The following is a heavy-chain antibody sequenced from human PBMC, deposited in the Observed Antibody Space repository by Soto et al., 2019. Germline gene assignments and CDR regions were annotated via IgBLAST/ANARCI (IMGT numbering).Heavy chain of an antibody. CDR2: IYRDGTT. J-gene: IGHJ6*02. D-gene: IGHD6-13*01. V-gene: IGHV3-66*01. CDR3: ARDFDTSRDDWAYYGIDV. CDR1: GLIVINNH. Sequence: EVQLVESGGGLVQPGGSLRISCAASGLIVINNHMTWVRQAPGKGLEWVSIIYRDGTTYYADSVKGRFTISRDSSENTLYLQMNSLRAEDTAVYYCARDFDTSRDDWAYYGIDVWGQGTTVTVSS.